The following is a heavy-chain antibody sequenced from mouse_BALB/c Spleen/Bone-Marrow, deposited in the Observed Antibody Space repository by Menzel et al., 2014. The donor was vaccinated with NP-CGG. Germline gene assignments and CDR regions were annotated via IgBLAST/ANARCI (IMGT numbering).Heavy chain of an antibody. V-gene: IGHV1-14*01. CDR2: INPYNDDT. J-gene: IGHJ2*01. D-gene: IGHD1-1*01. CDR1: GYTFXNYI. Sequence: EVQLVESGPDLVKPGASVKMSCKASGYTFXNYIMHWVKQTPGQGLEWIGYINPYNDDTKYNEKFKNKATLTSDKSSSTAYMELSSLTTDDSAIYYCAPNYYGKGYFDYWGQGTTLTVSS. CDR3: APNYYGKGYFDY.